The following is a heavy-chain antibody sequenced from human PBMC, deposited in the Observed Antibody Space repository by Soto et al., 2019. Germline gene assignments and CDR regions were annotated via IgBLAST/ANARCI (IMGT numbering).Heavy chain of an antibody. Sequence: QVQLVESGGGVVQPGRSLRLSCATSGFTFRTSGMHWVRQAPGKGLEWVTFISYDGSQKYYGDSVKGRFTISRDNYKDTLYLQINSLRAADSALYFCAKGSSRRGDIYSWGQGTLVTVSS. CDR1: GFTFRTSG. J-gene: IGHJ4*02. D-gene: IGHD3-10*01. V-gene: IGHV3-30*18. CDR3: AKGSSRRGDIYS. CDR2: ISYDGSQK.